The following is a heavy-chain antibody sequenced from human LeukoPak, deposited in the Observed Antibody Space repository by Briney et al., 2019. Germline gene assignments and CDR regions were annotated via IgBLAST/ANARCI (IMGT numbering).Heavy chain of an antibody. Sequence: GESLKISCKGSGYSLTSYWIGWVRQMPGKGLEWMGIIYPGDSDTRYSPSFQGQVTISADKSISTAYLQWSSLKASDTAMYYCARHGLGQWLVRGVDYWGQGTLVTVSS. J-gene: IGHJ4*02. D-gene: IGHD6-19*01. V-gene: IGHV5-51*01. CDR1: GYSLTSYW. CDR2: IYPGDSDT. CDR3: ARHGLGQWLVRGVDY.